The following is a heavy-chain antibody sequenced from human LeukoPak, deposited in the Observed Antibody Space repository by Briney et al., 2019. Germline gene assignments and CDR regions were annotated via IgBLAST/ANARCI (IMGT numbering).Heavy chain of an antibody. V-gene: IGHV3-23*01. D-gene: IGHD3-16*02. CDR2: ISGSGGST. J-gene: IGHJ3*02. CDR3: ANPPTTDYDYVWGSYRLGDDAFDI. CDR1: GFTFSSYA. Sequence: GGSLRLSCAASGFTFSSYAMSWVRQAPGKGLEWVSAISGSGGSTYYADSVKGRFTISRDNSKNTRYLQMNNLRAEDTAVYYCANPPTTDYDYVWGSYRLGDDAFDIWGQGTMVTVSS.